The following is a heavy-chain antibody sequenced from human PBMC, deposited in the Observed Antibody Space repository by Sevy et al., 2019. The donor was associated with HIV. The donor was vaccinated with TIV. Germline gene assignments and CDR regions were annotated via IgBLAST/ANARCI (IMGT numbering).Heavy chain of an antibody. D-gene: IGHD3-22*01. CDR3: ARGPWYYDSSGYYSLDY. J-gene: IGHJ4*02. Sequence: AYVKVSCKASGYTFTGYYMHWVRQAPGQGLEWMGWINPNSGGTNYAQKFQGRVTMTRDTSISTAYMELSRLRSDDTAVYYCARGPWYYDSSGYYSLDYWGQGTLVTVSS. CDR1: GYTFTGYY. V-gene: IGHV1-2*02. CDR2: INPNSGGT.